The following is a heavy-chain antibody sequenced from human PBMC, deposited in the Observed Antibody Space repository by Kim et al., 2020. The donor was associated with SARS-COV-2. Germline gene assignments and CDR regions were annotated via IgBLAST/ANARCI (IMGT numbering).Heavy chain of an antibody. CDR1: GFPFDDHA. V-gene: IGHV3-43*02. CDR3: VKGTQWLLQS. CDR2: ITKNADST. Sequence: GGSLRLSCEASGFPFDDHAMHWVRQPPGKPLEWVALITKNADSTILGDSVKGRFIISRDNSKNSLYLQMNSLRIEDTARYYCVKGTQWLLQSWGQGNLVIVTS. D-gene: IGHD6-19*01. J-gene: IGHJ4*02.